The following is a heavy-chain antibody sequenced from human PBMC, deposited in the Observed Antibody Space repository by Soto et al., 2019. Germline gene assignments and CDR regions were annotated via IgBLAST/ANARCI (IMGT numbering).Heavy chain of an antibody. J-gene: IGHJ4*02. Sequence: QVQLVESGGGVVQPGRSLRLSCAASGFTFSTYAMHWVRQAPGKGLEWVSVISYDGSNKYYADSVKGRFTISRDNSKNTLYLQMNSLRAEDTAVYYCARAVVVAATDFDYWGQGTLVTASS. CDR2: ISYDGSNK. CDR1: GFTFSTYA. V-gene: IGHV3-30-3*01. D-gene: IGHD2-15*01. CDR3: ARAVVVAATDFDY.